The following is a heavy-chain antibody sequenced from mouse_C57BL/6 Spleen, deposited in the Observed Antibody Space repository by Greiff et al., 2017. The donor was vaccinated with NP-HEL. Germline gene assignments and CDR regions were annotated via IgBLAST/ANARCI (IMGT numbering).Heavy chain of an antibody. CDR1: GYSITSGYY. V-gene: IGHV3-6*01. Sequence: EVQLQESGPGLVKPSQSLSLTCSVTGYSITSGYYWNWIRQFPGNKLEWMGYISYDGSNNYNPSLKNRISITRDTSKNQFFLKLNSVTTEDTATYYCARDQGFDYYGSSIRPYWGQGTTLTVSS. J-gene: IGHJ2*01. CDR3: ARDQGFDYYGSSIRPY. D-gene: IGHD1-1*01. CDR2: ISYDGSN.